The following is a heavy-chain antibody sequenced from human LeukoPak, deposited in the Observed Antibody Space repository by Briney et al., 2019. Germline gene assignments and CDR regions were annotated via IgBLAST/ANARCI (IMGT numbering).Heavy chain of an antibody. V-gene: IGHV1-8*01. CDR2: LSPDGGFP. CDR3: ATECVISNSGLVYHYFDP. J-gene: IGHJ5*02. Sequence: ASVKVSCKTSADTLSGYDVHWVRQAAGQGLEWLGWLSPDGGFPGYAHDFHGTLNITTDTTIDTVFMELSRLKSEDTAVYYRATECVISNSGLVYHYFDPWGQGTQVTVSS. D-gene: IGHD2-8*01. CDR1: ADTLSGYD.